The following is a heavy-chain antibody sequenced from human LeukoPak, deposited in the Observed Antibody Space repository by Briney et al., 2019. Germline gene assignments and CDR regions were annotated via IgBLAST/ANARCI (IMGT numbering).Heavy chain of an antibody. Sequence: GGSLRLSCAASGFSFSTYGMHWVRQAPGKGLEWVAVIWYDGSNKYYGDSVNGRFTISRDNAKNSLYLQMNSLRAEDTAVYYCARVIIVGATGIWGQGTMVTVSS. CDR2: IWYDGSNK. J-gene: IGHJ3*02. CDR3: ARVIIVGATGI. V-gene: IGHV3-33*01. D-gene: IGHD1-26*01. CDR1: GFSFSTYG.